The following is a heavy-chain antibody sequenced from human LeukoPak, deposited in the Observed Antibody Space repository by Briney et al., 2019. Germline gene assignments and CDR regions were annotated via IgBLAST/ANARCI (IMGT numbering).Heavy chain of an antibody. Sequence: GGTLRLSCAASGITFSLYGMSWVRQAPGQGLEWVSSISGSGGSTYYADSVKGRFTISRDNAKNTLYLQMNSLRAEDTAVYYCAKRTDSDYGDCWGQGTLVTVSS. D-gene: IGHD2/OR15-2a*01. V-gene: IGHV3-23*01. J-gene: IGHJ4*02. CDR3: AKRTDSDYGDC. CDR2: ISGSGGST. CDR1: GITFSLYG.